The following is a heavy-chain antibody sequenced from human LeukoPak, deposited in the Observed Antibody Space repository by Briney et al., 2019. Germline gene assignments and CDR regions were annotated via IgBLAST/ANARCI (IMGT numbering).Heavy chain of an antibody. CDR2: ISYDGSNK. V-gene: IGHV3-30*03. J-gene: IGHJ3*02. CDR1: GFTFSSFG. D-gene: IGHD6-13*01. Sequence: GGSLRLSCAASGFTFSSFGMLWVRQAPGKGLEWVAVISYDGSNKYYADSVKGRFTISRDNSKNTLYLQMNSLRAEDTAVYYCAADRPPHSSSWYRDAFDIWGQGTMVTVSS. CDR3: AADRPPHSSSWYRDAFDI.